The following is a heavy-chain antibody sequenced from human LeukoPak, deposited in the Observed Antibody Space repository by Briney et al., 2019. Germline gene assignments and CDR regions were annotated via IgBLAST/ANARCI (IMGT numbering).Heavy chain of an antibody. V-gene: IGHV1-18*01. Sequence: ASVKVSCKASGYTFTSYGISWVRQAPGQGLEWMGWISAYNGNTNYAQKLQGRVTMTTDTSTSTAYMELRSLRSDDTAVYYCARDKPTVTTPNWFDPWGQETLVTVSS. CDR3: ARDKPTVTTPNWFDP. CDR1: GYTFTSYG. D-gene: IGHD4-17*01. CDR2: ISAYNGNT. J-gene: IGHJ5*02.